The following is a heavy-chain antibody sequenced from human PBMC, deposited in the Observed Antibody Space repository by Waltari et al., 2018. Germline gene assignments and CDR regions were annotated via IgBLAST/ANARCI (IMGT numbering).Heavy chain of an antibody. CDR1: GYSRTESA. CDR3: TRDRVGYCSGGTCYSRWFDP. CDR2: FDPEYGEA. D-gene: IGHD2-15*01. J-gene: IGHJ5*02. Sequence: QVQLVQSGAEVKKPGASVKVSCRVSGYSRTESALHGVRQAPGKGLEWLGGFDPEYGEAVYAQEFQGRVTMTEDTSKDTAYMELSSLTYEDTAVYYCTRDRVGYCSGGTCYSRWFDPWGQGTLVTVSS. V-gene: IGHV1-24*01.